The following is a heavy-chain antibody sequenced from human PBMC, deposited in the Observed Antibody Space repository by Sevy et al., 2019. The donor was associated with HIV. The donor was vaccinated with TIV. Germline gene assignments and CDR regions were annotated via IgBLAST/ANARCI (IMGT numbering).Heavy chain of an antibody. CDR3: ERELVGSGPAFDY. CDR1: GFTFSDYE. J-gene: IGHJ4*02. Sequence: GGSLRLSCAASGFTFSDYEMNWVRQAPGKGLEWVSYISGGSNTIYYANSVRGRFTISRDNAKNSLYLQMNSLRAEDTAVYCCERELVGSGPAFDYWGQGSLVTVSS. V-gene: IGHV3-48*03. CDR2: ISGGSNTI. D-gene: IGHD2-2*03.